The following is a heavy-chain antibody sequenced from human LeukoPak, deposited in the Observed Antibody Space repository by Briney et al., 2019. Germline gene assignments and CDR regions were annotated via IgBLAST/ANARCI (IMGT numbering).Heavy chain of an antibody. J-gene: IGHJ4*02. V-gene: IGHV5-51*01. CDR3: ASTGYDSSGYYLPFDY. Sequence: GESLKISCKGSGYSFTSYWIGWVRQMPGKGLEWMGIIYPGDSDTRYSPSFQGQVTISADKSISTAYLQWSSLKASDTAMYYCASTGYDSSGYYLPFDYWGQGTLVTVSS. CDR2: IYPGDSDT. CDR1: GYSFTSYW. D-gene: IGHD3-22*01.